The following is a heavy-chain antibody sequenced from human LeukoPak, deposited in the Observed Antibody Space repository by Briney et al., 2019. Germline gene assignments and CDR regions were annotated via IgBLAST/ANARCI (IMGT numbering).Heavy chain of an antibody. V-gene: IGHV3-30*02. J-gene: IGHJ5*02. D-gene: IGHD2-15*01. CDR3: ARGTGGVVVVGENWFDP. CDR2: IRYDGSNK. CDR1: GFTFSTYG. Sequence: GGSLRLSCAASGFTFSTYGMHWVRQAPGKGLEWVAFIRYDGSNKYYADSVKGRLTISRDNSKNTLYLQMNSLRAEDTAVYYCARGTGGVVVVGENWFDPWGQGTLVTVSS.